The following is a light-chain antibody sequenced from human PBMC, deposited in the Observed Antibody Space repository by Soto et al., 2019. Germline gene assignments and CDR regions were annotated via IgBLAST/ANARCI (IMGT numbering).Light chain of an antibody. V-gene: IGKV3-11*01. CDR3: QQRGRWLT. CDR2: GSF. Sequence: EIVLTQSPATLSLSPGERATLSCRASQSVSSYLAWYQQKPGQAPRLLIVGSFARATGIPARFSGSGSGTDFTLTISSLEPEDFAVYFCQQRGRWLTFGGGTKVDIK. CDR1: QSVSSY. J-gene: IGKJ4*01.